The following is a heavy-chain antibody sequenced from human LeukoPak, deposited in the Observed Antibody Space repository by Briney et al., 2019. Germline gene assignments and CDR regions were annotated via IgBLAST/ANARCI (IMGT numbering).Heavy chain of an antibody. Sequence: SESLSLTCGVSGGSINTNTFFWGWIRQPPGKGLEWIGNVFYSGNTLYNPSLKSRVTMSIDTSKSPLSLSSVTAADTAMYWCVRQSRIFGVTRPGYMDVWGKGIMVSVSS. CDR1: GGSINTNTFF. V-gene: IGHV4-39*01. J-gene: IGHJ6*03. CDR3: VRQSRIFGVTRPGYMDV. CDR2: VFYSGNT. D-gene: IGHD3-3*01.